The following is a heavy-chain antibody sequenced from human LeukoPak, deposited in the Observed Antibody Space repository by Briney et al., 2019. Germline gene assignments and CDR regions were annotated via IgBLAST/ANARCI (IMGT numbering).Heavy chain of an antibody. Sequence: SETLSLTCTVSGGSISSYYWSWIRQPPWKGLQWIGYIYYSGTTDYNPSLKSRVTISVDTSKNQFSLKLSSVTAADTAVYYCARHRKGDTVNEDNWFDPWGRGTLVTVSS. CDR2: IYYSGTT. V-gene: IGHV4-59*08. J-gene: IGHJ5*02. CDR3: ARHRKGDTVNEDNWFDP. CDR1: GGSISSYY. D-gene: IGHD5-18*01.